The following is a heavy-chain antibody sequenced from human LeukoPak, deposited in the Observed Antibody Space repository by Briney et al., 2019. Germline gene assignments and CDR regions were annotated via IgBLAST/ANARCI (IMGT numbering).Heavy chain of an antibody. Sequence: ASVKVSCKASGYTFTSYAMNWVRQAPGPGLEWMGWINTNTGNPTYAQGFTGRFVFSLDTSVSTAYLQISSLKAEDTAVYYCARTLGLSAYYYYYMDVWGKGTTVTVSS. CDR2: INTNTGNP. D-gene: IGHD3-16*02. V-gene: IGHV7-4-1*02. CDR3: ARTLGLSAYYYYYMDV. J-gene: IGHJ6*03. CDR1: GYTFTSYA.